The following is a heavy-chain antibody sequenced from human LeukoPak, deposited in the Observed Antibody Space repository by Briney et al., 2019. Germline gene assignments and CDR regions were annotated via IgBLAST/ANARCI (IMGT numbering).Heavy chain of an antibody. D-gene: IGHD3-10*01. CDR2: ISSSSSYI. J-gene: IGHJ4*02. Sequence: GGSLRLSCAASGFTFSSYSMNWVRQAPGKGLEWVSSISSSSSYIYYADSVKGRFTISRDNAKNSLYLQMNSLRAEDTAVYYCARARGDGYNPAVDYWGQGTLVTVSS. V-gene: IGHV3-21*01. CDR3: ARARGDGYNPAVDY. CDR1: GFTFSSYS.